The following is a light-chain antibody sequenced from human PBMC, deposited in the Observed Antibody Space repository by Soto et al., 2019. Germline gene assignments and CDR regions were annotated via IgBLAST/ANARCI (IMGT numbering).Light chain of an antibody. CDR2: DAS. V-gene: IGKV3-20*01. Sequence: EIVLTQSPGTLSLSPGETASLSCLASPSAISDFLDWYQQKSCQPPRLLIYDASRRATGIPARFSGGGSGTAFTLTISRVEPDDSAVYFWQQSFNSPRTCGQGTRLQSK. J-gene: IGKJ2*01. CDR1: PSAISDF. CDR3: QQSFNSPRT.